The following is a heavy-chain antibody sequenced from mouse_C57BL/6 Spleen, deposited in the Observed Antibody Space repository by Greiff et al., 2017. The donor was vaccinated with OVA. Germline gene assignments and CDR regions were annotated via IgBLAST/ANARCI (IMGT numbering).Heavy chain of an antibody. V-gene: IGHV1-52*01. CDR1: GYTFTSYW. CDR2: IDPSDSET. Sequence: QVQLQQPGAELVRPGSSVKLSCKASGYTFTSYWMHWVKQRPIQGLEWIGNIDPSDSETHYNQKFKDKATLTVDKSSSTAYMQLSSLTSEDSAVYYCAREEYDGYFHAMDYWGQGTSVTVSS. D-gene: IGHD2-3*01. J-gene: IGHJ4*01. CDR3: AREEYDGYFHAMDY.